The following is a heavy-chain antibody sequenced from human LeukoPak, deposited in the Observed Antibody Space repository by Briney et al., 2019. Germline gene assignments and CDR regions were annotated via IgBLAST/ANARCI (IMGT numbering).Heavy chain of an antibody. CDR3: ARGPGYCSGGSCHSNYFDY. J-gene: IGHJ4*02. V-gene: IGHV4-34*01. CDR2: INHSGST. Sequence: SETLSLTCAVYGGSFSGYYWSWIRQPPGKGLEWIGEINHSGSTNYNPSLKSRVTISVDTSKNQFSLKLSSVTAADTAVYYCARGPGYCSGGSCHSNYFDYWGQGTLVTVSS. CDR1: GGSFSGYY. D-gene: IGHD2-15*01.